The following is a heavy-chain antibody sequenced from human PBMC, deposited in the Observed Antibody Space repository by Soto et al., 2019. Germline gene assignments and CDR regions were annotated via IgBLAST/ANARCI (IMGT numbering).Heavy chain of an antibody. CDR1: GFTFSSYA. J-gene: IGHJ5*02. CDR3: AKMSGRVAVAARGFDP. CDR2: ISGSGGST. V-gene: IGHV3-23*01. Sequence: PGGSLRLSCAASGFTFSSYAMHWVRQAPGKGLEGVSVISGSGGSTYYADSVKGRFTISRDNSKNTLYLQMNSLRAEDAAVYYCAKMSGRVAVAARGFDPWGQGTLVTVS. D-gene: IGHD6-19*01.